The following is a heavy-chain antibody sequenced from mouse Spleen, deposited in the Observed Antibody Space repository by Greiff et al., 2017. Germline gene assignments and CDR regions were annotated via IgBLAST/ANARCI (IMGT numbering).Heavy chain of an antibody. V-gene: IGHV10-1*01. CDR2: IRSKSNNYAT. Sequence: GGGLVQPKGSLKLSCAASGFSFNTYAMNWVRQAPGKGLEWVARIRSKSNNYATYYADSVKDRFTISRDDSESMLYLQMNNLKTEDTAMYYCVPAARATFAYWGQGTLVTVSA. J-gene: IGHJ3*01. D-gene: IGHD3-1*01. CDR1: GFSFNTYA. CDR3: VPAARATFAY.